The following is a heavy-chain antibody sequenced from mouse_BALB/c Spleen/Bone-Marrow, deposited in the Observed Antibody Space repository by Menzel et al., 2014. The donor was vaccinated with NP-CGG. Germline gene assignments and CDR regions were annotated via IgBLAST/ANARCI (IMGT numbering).Heavy chain of an antibody. J-gene: IGHJ3*01. V-gene: IGHV1-7*01. CDR1: GYTFTGYW. D-gene: IGHD2-4*01. CDR3: ARYPYYDYDGFAY. Sequence: VKLQESGAELAKPGASVKMSCKASGYTFTGYWMHWVKQRPGQGLEWIGYINPSTGYTEYNQKFKDKATLTADKSSSTAYMQLSSLTSEDSAVYYCARYPYYDYDGFAYWGQGTLVTVSA. CDR2: INPSTGYT.